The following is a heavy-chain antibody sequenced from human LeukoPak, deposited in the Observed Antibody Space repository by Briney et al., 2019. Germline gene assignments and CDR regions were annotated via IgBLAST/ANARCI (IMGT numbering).Heavy chain of an antibody. CDR2: IYPGDSDT. CDR3: ARPSYYDSSGYYYYYYGMDV. CDR1: GYSFTSYW. D-gene: IGHD3-22*01. Sequence: NRGESLKISCKGSGYSFTSYWIGWVRQMPGKGLEWMGIIYPGDSDTRYSPSFQGQVTISADKSISTAYLQWSSLKASDTAMYYCARPSYYDSSGYYYYYYGMDVWGQGTTVTVSS. V-gene: IGHV5-51*01. J-gene: IGHJ6*02.